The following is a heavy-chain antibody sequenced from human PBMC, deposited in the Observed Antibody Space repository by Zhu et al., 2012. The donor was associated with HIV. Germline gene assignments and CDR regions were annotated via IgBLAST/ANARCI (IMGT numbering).Heavy chain of an antibody. D-gene: IGHD3-10*01. V-gene: IGHV4-34*01. Sequence: QVQLHQWGAGLLKPSETLSLTCAVYGTDFTDYYWSWIRQSPEKGLEWIGEVEHSGSTNYNPSLKSRVTISVDKSKSHFSLKLNSVTAADTAMYYCARHGPQVWGVSMYLSRGDEYFQHWGQGTLVIVSS. J-gene: IGHJ1*01. CDR1: GTDFTDYY. CDR2: VEHSGST. CDR3: ARHGPQVWGVSMYLSRGDEYFQH.